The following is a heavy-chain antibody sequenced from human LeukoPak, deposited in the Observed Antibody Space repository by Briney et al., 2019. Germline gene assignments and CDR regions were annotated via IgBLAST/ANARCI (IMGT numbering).Heavy chain of an antibody. CDR1: GYTFTRYG. D-gene: IGHD1-26*01. J-gene: IGHJ4*02. V-gene: IGHV1-18*01. CDR2: VSGDNGNR. Sequence: GASVKVSCKASGYTFTRYGISWVRQAPGQGLDWMGWVSGDNGNRNTAQNLQGRVTMSTDKSTTTAYMELMSLRSDDTAVYYCARDIEGGSYYFDYWGQGTLVTVSS. CDR3: ARDIEGGSYYFDY.